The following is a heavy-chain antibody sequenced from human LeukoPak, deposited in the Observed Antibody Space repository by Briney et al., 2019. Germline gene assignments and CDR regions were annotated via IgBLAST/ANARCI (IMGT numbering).Heavy chain of an antibody. CDR3: AALRWVTSGSFAS. J-gene: IGHJ4*02. CDR2: IDGSGANT. V-gene: IGHV3-23*01. D-gene: IGHD6-19*01. Sequence: GGSLRLSCVGSGFSFRSHAMSWIRQAPGKGLEWVSGIDGSGANTHYADSVKGRFTITRDNLKNTLYLQMDSLRVDDTAVYYCAALRWVTSGSFASWGQGILVTVSS. CDR1: GFSFRSHA.